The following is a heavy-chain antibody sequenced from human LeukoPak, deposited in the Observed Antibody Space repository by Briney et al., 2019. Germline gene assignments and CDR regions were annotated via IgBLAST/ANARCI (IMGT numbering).Heavy chain of an antibody. V-gene: IGHV1-69*04. CDR3: ARAVYHDSSPYFARSIPTADY. CDR2: VIPTLEIA. CDR1: GANFSTSS. Sequence: SVKVSCKASGANFSTSSFSWVRQAPGQGLEWMGRVIPTLEIAHYAQKFQGRVTITADKSTSTTYMELSSLRSEDTAIYFCARAVYHDSSPYFARSIPTADYWGQGTLVTVSS. J-gene: IGHJ4*02. D-gene: IGHD3-22*01.